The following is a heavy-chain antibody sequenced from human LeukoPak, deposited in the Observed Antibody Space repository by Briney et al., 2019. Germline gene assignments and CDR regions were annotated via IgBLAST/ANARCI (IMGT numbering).Heavy chain of an antibody. V-gene: IGHV4-59*11. Sequence: KPSETLSLTCTVSGGSISSRYWSWIRQPPGKGLEWIGYIFYSGNTNYNPSLKSRVTISVDTSKNQFSLMLSSVTAAGTAVYYCAREGYCSSTSCRENYMDVWGKGTTVTVSS. CDR2: IFYSGNT. J-gene: IGHJ6*03. D-gene: IGHD2-2*01. CDR1: GGSISSRY. CDR3: AREGYCSSTSCRENYMDV.